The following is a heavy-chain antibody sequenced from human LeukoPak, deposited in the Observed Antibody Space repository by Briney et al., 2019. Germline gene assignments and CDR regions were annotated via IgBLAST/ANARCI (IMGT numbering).Heavy chain of an antibody. V-gene: IGHV4-59*08. CDR1: GGSISSCY. Sequence: SETLSLTCTVSGGSISSCYWNWIRQPPGKGLEWIGYIYYSGSTNYNPSLKSRVTISVDTSKNQFSLKLSSVTAADTAVYYCARYATTVTTGYFDLWGRGTLVTVSS. CDR2: IYYSGST. J-gene: IGHJ2*01. D-gene: IGHD4-17*01. CDR3: ARYATTVTTGYFDL.